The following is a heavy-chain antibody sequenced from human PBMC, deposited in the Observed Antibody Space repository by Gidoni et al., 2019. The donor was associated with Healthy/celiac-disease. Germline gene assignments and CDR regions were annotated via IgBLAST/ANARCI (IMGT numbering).Heavy chain of an antibody. Sequence: QVQLVQAGAEVKKPGSSGKVACKASGGTFSSYAISWVRQAPGQGLEWMGGIIPIFGTANYAQKFQGRVTITADKSTSTAYMELSSLRSEDTAVYYCARDTNLDDAFDIWGQGTMVTVSS. CDR1: GGTFSSYA. CDR2: IIPIFGTA. D-gene: IGHD3-3*01. J-gene: IGHJ3*02. V-gene: IGHV1-69*06. CDR3: ARDTNLDDAFDI.